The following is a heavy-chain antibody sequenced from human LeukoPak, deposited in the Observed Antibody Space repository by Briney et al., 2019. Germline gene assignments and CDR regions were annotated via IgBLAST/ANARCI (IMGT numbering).Heavy chain of an antibody. D-gene: IGHD3-3*01. Sequence: GGSLRLSCAASGFTFSSFSMNWVRQAPGKGLEWVSYISSGSSTIYYADSVKGRFTISRDNAKNSLYLQMNSLRAEDTAVYYCARDYDFWSGYYTGIFDYWGRGTLVTVSP. CDR3: ARDYDFWSGYYTGIFDY. J-gene: IGHJ4*02. V-gene: IGHV3-48*01. CDR2: ISSGSSTI. CDR1: GFTFSSFS.